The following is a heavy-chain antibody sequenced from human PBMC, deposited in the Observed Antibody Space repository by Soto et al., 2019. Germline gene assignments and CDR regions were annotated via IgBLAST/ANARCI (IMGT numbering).Heavy chain of an antibody. CDR2: INHSGST. CDR1: GGSFSGYY. J-gene: IGHJ4*02. V-gene: IGHV4-34*01. Sequence: QVQLQQWGAGLLKPSETLSLTCAVYGGSFSGYYWSWIRQPPGKGLEWIGEINHSGSTNYNPSLKSRVTISVDTSKNQFSLKLSSVTAADTAVYYCARRGGCSSTSCYWYFDYWGQGTLVTVSS. D-gene: IGHD2-2*01. CDR3: ARRGGCSSTSCYWYFDY.